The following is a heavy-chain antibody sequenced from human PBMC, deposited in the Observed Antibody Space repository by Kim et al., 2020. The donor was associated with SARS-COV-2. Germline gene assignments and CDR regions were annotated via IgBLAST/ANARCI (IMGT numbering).Heavy chain of an antibody. D-gene: IGHD2-15*01. V-gene: IGHV3-30*18. CDR1: GFTFSSYA. CDR2: ISFDGSNK. Sequence: GGSLRLSCAASGFTFSSYAMHWVRQAPGKGLEWVALISFDGSNKYYADSVKGRFTISRDNSKSTLYLQMNSLRAEDTAVYYCAKVGYCSGGSCNFKYNYYYGMDVWGQGTTVTVSS. J-gene: IGHJ6*02. CDR3: AKVGYCSGGSCNFKYNYYYGMDV.